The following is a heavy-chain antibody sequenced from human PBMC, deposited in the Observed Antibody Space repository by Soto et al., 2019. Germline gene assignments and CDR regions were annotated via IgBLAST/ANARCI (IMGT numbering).Heavy chain of an antibody. V-gene: IGHV1-2*02. CDR2: INPNSGGT. CDR1: GYTFTGYY. CDR3: ARAYFYDSKSFDY. J-gene: IGHJ4*02. Sequence: ASVKVSCKASGYTFTGYYMRWVRQAPGQGLEWMGWINPNSGGTNYAQKFQGRVTMTRDTSISTAYMELSRLRSDDTAVYYCARAYFYDSKSFDYWGQGTLVTVSS. D-gene: IGHD3-22*01.